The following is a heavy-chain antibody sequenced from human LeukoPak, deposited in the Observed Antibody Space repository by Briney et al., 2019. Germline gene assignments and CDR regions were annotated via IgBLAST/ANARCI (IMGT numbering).Heavy chain of an antibody. D-gene: IGHD3-3*01. J-gene: IGHJ6*02. CDR3: ARDPDYDFWSGYYRGYYYYGMDV. CDR2: ISSSSSYI. V-gene: IGHV3-21*01. CDR1: GFTFSSYS. Sequence: PGGSLRLSCAASGFTFSSYSMNWVRQAPGKGLEWVSSISSSSSYIYYADSVKGRFTISRDNAKNSLYLQMNSLRAEDTAAYYCARDPDYDFWSGYYRGYYYYGMDVWGQGTTVTASS.